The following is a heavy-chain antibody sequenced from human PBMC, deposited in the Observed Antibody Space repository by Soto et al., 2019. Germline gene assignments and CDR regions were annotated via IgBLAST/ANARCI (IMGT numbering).Heavy chain of an antibody. J-gene: IGHJ4*02. CDR1: GYTFTTYD. Sequence: QVQLVQSGAEVRKPGASVKVSCKASGYTFTTYDINWMRQATGQGLEWVGWMNPNSGTTGYAQKFQVRVSMTRDTAMNTAYMELSSLTYEDTAVYYWARNKWETGDFDYWGQGTLVTVSS. D-gene: IGHD1-26*01. CDR3: ARNKWETGDFDY. V-gene: IGHV1-8*01. CDR2: MNPNSGTT.